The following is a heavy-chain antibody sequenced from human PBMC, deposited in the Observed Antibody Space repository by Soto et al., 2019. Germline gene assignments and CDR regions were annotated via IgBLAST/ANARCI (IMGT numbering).Heavy chain of an antibody. J-gene: IGHJ5*02. Sequence: ASVKVSCKASGGTFSSYAISWVRQAPGQGLEWMGGIIPIFGTANYAQKFQGRVTITADESTSTAYMELNSLRAEDTAVYYCAKAPYYDFWSGNNWFDPWGQGTLVTVSS. D-gene: IGHD3-3*01. CDR3: AKAPYYDFWSGNNWFDP. CDR1: GGTFSSYA. CDR2: IIPIFGTA. V-gene: IGHV1-69*13.